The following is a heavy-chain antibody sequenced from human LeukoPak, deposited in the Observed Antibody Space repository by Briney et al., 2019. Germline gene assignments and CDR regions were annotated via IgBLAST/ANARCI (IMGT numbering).Heavy chain of an antibody. J-gene: IGHJ4*02. Sequence: GGSLRLSCAASGFTFSSFGMTWVRQAPGKGLEWVSGIIGGAGGTYYADSVKGRFTISRDNAKNTLYLQMNSLRAEDTAVYYCAHGSMYQLDYWGQGTLVTVSS. D-gene: IGHD2-2*01. CDR2: IIGGAGGT. CDR3: AHGSMYQLDY. CDR1: GFTFSSFG. V-gene: IGHV3-23*01.